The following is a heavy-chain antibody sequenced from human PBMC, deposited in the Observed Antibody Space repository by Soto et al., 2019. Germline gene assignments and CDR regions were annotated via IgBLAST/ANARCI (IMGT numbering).Heavy chain of an antibody. J-gene: IGHJ4*02. CDR2: ISGSGGST. CDR1: GFNFSSYA. V-gene: IGHV3-23*01. D-gene: IGHD3-22*01. CDR3: AKVLVGYYDSSGPEQDY. Sequence: GGSLRLSCAASGFNFSSYAMSWVRPAPGKGLEWVSAISGSGGSTYYADSVKGRFTIPRDNSKNTLYLQMNSLRAEDTAVYYCAKVLVGYYDSSGPEQDYWGQGTLVTVSS.